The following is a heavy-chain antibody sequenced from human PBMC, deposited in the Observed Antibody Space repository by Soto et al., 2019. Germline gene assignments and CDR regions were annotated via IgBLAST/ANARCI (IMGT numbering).Heavy chain of an antibody. CDR3: ARGSYDSYSGKDY. Sequence: SVKVSCKASGGTFSSYTISWVRQAPGQGLEWMGRIIPILGIANYAQKFQGRVTITRDTSASTAYMELSSLRSEDTAVYYCARGSYDSYSGKDYWGQGTLVTVSS. D-gene: IGHD3-22*01. J-gene: IGHJ4*02. CDR2: IIPILGIA. V-gene: IGHV1-69*02. CDR1: GGTFSSYT.